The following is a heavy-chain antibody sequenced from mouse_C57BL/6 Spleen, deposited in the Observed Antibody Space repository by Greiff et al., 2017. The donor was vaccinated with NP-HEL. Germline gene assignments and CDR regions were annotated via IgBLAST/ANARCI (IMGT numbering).Heavy chain of an antibody. CDR1: GYTFTSYW. CDR3: AGTIDSAWFAY. D-gene: IGHD1-1*02. J-gene: IGHJ3*01. V-gene: IGHV1-61*01. Sequence: QVQLQQPGAELVRPGSSVKLSCKASGYTFTSYWMDWVQQRPGQGLEWIGNIYPSASGTNYNQKFKGKATLTVDKSSTTSFMQLSSLTSEDSAVYYSAGTIDSAWFAYWGQGTLVTVSA. CDR2: IYPSASGT.